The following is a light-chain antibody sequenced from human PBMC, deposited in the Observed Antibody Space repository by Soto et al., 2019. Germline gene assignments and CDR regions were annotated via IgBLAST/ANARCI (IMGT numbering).Light chain of an antibody. Sequence: ALTQPPSASGTAGQVVTISCSGGDSNIGSNSVYWYQHLPRMAPKLLIYYNNQRPSGVPDRFSGSRSGTSASLAIVGLRSEDEAVYYCAAWDASLSACVFGNGTKVTVL. CDR2: YNN. V-gene: IGLV1-47*02. CDR3: AAWDASLSACV. J-gene: IGLJ1*01. CDR1: DSNIGSNS.